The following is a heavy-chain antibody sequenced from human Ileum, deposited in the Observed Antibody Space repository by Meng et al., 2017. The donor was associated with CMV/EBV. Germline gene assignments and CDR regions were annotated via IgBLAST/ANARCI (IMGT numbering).Heavy chain of an antibody. D-gene: IGHD2-2*01. CDR2: INPNSGGT. J-gene: IGHJ3*02. Sequence: ASVKVFCKASGYTFTGYYMHWVRQAPGQGLEWMGWINPNSGGTNYAQKFQGRVTMTRDTSISTAYMELSRLRSDDTAVYYCARGYCSSTSCYNDAFDIWGQGTMVTVSS. CDR3: ARGYCSSTSCYNDAFDI. V-gene: IGHV1-2*02. CDR1: GYTFTGYY.